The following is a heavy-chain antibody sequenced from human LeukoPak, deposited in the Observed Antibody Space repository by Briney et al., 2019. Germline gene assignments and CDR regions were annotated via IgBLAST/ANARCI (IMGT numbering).Heavy chain of an antibody. CDR2: IYYSGST. CDR3: ARGEYSSGWYNDY. CDR1: GGSISSSSYY. V-gene: IGHV4-39*07. J-gene: IGHJ4*02. D-gene: IGHD6-19*01. Sequence: SETLSLTCTVSGGSISSSSYYWGWIRQPPGKGLEWIGSIYYSGSTYYNPSLKSRVTISVDTSKNQFSLKLSSVTAADTAVYYCARGEYSSGWYNDYWGQGTLVTVSS.